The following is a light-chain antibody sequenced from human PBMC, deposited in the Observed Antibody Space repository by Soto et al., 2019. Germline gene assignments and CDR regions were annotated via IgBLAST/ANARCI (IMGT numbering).Light chain of an antibody. Sequence: QSALTQPASVSGSPGQSITISCTGTSSDVGGYNYVSWYQQHPGKAPKLMIYEVSNRHSGVSNRFSGSKSGNTASLTISGLQAEDEADYYCSSYTSSSPYVFGPGTKVTVL. CDR2: EVS. CDR3: SSYTSSSPYV. CDR1: SSDVGGYNY. J-gene: IGLJ1*01. V-gene: IGLV2-14*01.